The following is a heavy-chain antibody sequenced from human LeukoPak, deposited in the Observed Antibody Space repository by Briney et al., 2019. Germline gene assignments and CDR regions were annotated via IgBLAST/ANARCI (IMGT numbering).Heavy chain of an antibody. V-gene: IGHV1-2*02. CDR2: INPNSGGA. CDR3: AGVSSSWYAFDY. Sequence: ASVKVSCKASGYTFTGYYMHWVRQAPGQGLEWMGWINPNSGGANYAQKFQGRVTMTRDTPISTAYMELSRLRSVDTAVYYCAGVSSSWYAFDYWGQGTLVTVSS. D-gene: IGHD6-13*01. J-gene: IGHJ4*02. CDR1: GYTFTGYY.